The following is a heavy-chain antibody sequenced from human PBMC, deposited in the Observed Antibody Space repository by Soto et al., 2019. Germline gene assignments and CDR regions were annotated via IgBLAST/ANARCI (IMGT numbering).Heavy chain of an antibody. CDR1: GGSFSNYY. J-gene: IGHJ6*02. CDR3: GAVAGTKYYYGMDV. D-gene: IGHD6-19*01. Sequence: QVQLQQWGAGLLKPSETLSLTCAVYGGSFSNYYGSWIRQSPGKGLEWIGEINHSGSTNYNPSLKSRLTISLDTSKNQLSLKLTSVTAADTAVYYWGAVAGTKYYYGMDVWGQGTTVTGSS. CDR2: INHSGST. V-gene: IGHV4-34*01.